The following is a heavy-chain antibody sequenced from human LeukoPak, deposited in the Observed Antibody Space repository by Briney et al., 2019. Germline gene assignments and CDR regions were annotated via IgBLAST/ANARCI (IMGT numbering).Heavy chain of an antibody. CDR1: GFTFSTYS. J-gene: IGHJ3*02. Sequence: GGSLRLSCAASGFTFSTYSMNWVRQAPGRGLEWVSYISSSSSTIYYADSVKGRFAISRDNAKNSLYLQMNSLRAEDTAVYYCASRTVTHAFDIWGQGTMVTVSS. CDR3: ASRTVTHAFDI. CDR2: ISSSSSTI. D-gene: IGHD4-17*01. V-gene: IGHV3-48*04.